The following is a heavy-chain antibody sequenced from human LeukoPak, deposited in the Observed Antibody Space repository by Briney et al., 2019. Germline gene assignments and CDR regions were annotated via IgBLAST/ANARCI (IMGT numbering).Heavy chain of an antibody. D-gene: IGHD2-2*01. CDR2: ISSSSSYI. J-gene: IGHJ4*02. V-gene: IGHV3-21*01. CDR3: ARGKSPIVVVPADPLDY. CDR1: GFTFSSCS. Sequence: GGSLRLSCAASGFTFSSCSMNWVRQAPGKGLEWVSSISSSSSYIYYADSVKGRFTISRDNAKNSLYLQMNSLRAEDTAVYYCARGKSPIVVVPADPLDYWGQGTLVTVSS.